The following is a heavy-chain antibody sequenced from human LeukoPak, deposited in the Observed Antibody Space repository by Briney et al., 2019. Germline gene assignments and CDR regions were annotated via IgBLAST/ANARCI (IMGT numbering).Heavy chain of an antibody. D-gene: IGHD3-22*01. CDR1: GFTFSGSA. J-gene: IGHJ3*02. CDR3: TRHYYDSSGYPFDI. CDR2: IRSKANSYAT. V-gene: IGHV3-73*01. Sequence: GGSLRLSCAASGFTFSGSAMHWVRQASGKGLEWVGRIRSKANSYATAYAASVKGRFTISRDDSKNTAYLQMNSLKTEDTAVYYCTRHYYDSSGYPFDIWGQGTMVTVSS.